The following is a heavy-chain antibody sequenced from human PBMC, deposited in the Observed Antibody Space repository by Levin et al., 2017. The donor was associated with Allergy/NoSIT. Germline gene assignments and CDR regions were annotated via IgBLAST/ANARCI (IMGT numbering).Heavy chain of an antibody. CDR2: ISWNSGSI. D-gene: IGHD3-3*01. J-gene: IGHJ5*02. V-gene: IGHV3-9*01. CDR3: AKGQLITMVGVGFDP. Sequence: LSLTCAASGFTFYDSAMHWVRQAPGKGLEWFSGISWNSGSIGYADSVKGRFTISRDNAKNSLYLQMNSLRAEDTALYYCAKGQLITMVGVGFDPWGQGTLVTVSS. CDR1: GFTFYDSA.